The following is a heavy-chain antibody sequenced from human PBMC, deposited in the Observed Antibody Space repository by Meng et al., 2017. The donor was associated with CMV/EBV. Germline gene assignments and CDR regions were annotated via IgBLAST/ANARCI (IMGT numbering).Heavy chain of an antibody. CDR3: ARAYLTRPYGMDV. D-gene: IGHD4/OR15-4a*01. V-gene: IGHV1-8*03. CDR1: GYTFTSYD. Sequence: GGSLRLSCKASGYTFTSYDINWVRQATGQGLEWMGWMNPNSGNTGYAQKFQGRVTITRNTSISTAYMELSSLRSEDTAVYYCARAYLTRPYGMDVWGQGTTVTVSS. J-gene: IGHJ6*02. CDR2: MNPNSGNT.